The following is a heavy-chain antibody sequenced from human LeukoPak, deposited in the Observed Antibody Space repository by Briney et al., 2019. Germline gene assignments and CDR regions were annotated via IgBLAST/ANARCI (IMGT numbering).Heavy chain of an antibody. CDR2: ISYNGST. J-gene: IGHJ5*02. D-gene: IGHD2-2*01. CDR1: GGSISSSDSC. V-gene: IGHV4-31*03. Sequence: SETLSLTCTVSGGSISSSDSCWTWIRQHPGKGLEWIGYISYNGSTYYRPSLKSRVTISADTSKSQFFLKLTSVTAADTAIYYCARKVVPVGVPAWLFDPWGQGTLVIVSS. CDR3: ARKVVPVGVPAWLFDP.